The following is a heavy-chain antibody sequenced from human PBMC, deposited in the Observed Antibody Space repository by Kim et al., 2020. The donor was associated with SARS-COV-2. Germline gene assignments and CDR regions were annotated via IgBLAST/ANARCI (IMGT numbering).Heavy chain of an antibody. D-gene: IGHD6-19*01. Sequence: QKVQGRVTMTRNTSISTAYMELSSLRSEDTAVYYCARGVRIAVAGSFIDYWGQGTLVTVSS. J-gene: IGHJ4*02. CDR3: ARGVRIAVAGSFIDY. V-gene: IGHV1-8*01.